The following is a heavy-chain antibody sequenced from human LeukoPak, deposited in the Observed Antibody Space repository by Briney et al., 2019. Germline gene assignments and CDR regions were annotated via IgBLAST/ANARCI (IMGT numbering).Heavy chain of an antibody. CDR1: GYTFTSYG. D-gene: IGHD5-12*01. V-gene: IGHV1-18*01. Sequence: WASVKVSCKASGYTFTSYGISWVRQAPGQGLEWMGWISAYNGNTNYAQKLQGRVTMTTDTSTSTAYMELRSLRSDDTAVYYCARDLNHIVATSQNLNWGQGTLVTVSS. CDR2: ISAYNGNT. J-gene: IGHJ4*02. CDR3: ARDLNHIVATSQNLN.